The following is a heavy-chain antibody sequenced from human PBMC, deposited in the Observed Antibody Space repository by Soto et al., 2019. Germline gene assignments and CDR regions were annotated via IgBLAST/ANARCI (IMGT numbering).Heavy chain of an antibody. J-gene: IGHJ4*02. V-gene: IGHV3-74*01. CDR3: ARAYGDN. Sequence: EVQLVESGGGLVQPGGSLRLSCAASGFTFSSSWMHWVRQPPGKGLVWVSRINIDGSITSYADSVKGRFTISRDNAKNTLYLQMNSLRAEDTAVYYCARAYGDNWGQRTLVTVSS. CDR2: INIDGSIT. CDR1: GFTFSSSW. D-gene: IGHD4-17*01.